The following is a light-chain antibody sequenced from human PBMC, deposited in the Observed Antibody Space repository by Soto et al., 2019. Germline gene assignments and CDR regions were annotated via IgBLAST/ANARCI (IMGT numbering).Light chain of an antibody. CDR1: QTVTNN. Sequence: EIVMTQSPATLSVSPGEGVTLSCGASQTVTNNLAWYQQRPGQTPRLLIYGASTRATGIPARFSASGSGTQFTLTISSLQSQDSALYFCQQYSNWPPFTFGPGTKLDV. V-gene: IGKV3-15*01. CDR2: GAS. J-gene: IGKJ3*01. CDR3: QQYSNWPPFT.